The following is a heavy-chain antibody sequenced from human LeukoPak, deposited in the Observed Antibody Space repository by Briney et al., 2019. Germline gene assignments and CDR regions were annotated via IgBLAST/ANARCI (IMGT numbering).Heavy chain of an antibody. CDR1: GFTFSSYG. J-gene: IGHJ4*02. V-gene: IGHV3-30*02. CDR2: IRYDGSNK. Sequence: GGSLRLSCAASGFTFSSYGMHWVRQAPGKGLEWVAFIRYDGSNKYYADSVKGRFTISRDNSKNTLYLQMNSLRAEDTAVYYCAKDQLISYYDSSGYVDYWGQGTLVTVSS. CDR3: AKDQLISYYDSSGYVDY. D-gene: IGHD3-22*01.